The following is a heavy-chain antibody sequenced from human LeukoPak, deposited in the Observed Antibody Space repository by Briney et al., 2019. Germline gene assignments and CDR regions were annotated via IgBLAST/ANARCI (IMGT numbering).Heavy chain of an antibody. D-gene: IGHD1-26*01. CDR3: ARGLNSGSYGYFDY. J-gene: IGHJ4*02. Sequence: SVTVSRKASGGTFSSYAISWVRQAPGQGLEWMGGIIPIFGTANYAQKFQGRVTITADESTSTAYMELSSLRSEDTAVYYCARGLNSGSYGYFDYWGQGTLVTVSS. V-gene: IGHV1-69*13. CDR1: GGTFSSYA. CDR2: IIPIFGTA.